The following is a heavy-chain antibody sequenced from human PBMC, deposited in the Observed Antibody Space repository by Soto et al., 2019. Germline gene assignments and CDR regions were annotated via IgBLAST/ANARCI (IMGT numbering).Heavy chain of an antibody. CDR2: MFYSGST. CDR3: AREKLVSIDY. D-gene: IGHD6-13*01. Sequence: ETLSLTCTVSGGSISSYYWSWIRQSPGKGLEWIGYMFYSGSTNYNPSLKSRVTISVDTSKNQFSLKLNSVTAADTAVYYCAREKLVSIDYWGQGTLVTVSS. V-gene: IGHV4-59*01. J-gene: IGHJ4*02. CDR1: GGSISSYY.